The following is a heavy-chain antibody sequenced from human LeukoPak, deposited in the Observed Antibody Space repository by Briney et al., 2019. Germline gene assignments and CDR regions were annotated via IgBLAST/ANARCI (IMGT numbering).Heavy chain of an antibody. V-gene: IGHV1-2*02. CDR1: GYTFTGYY. J-gene: IGHJ4*02. Sequence: ASVKVSCKASGYTFTGYYMHWVRQAPGQGLEWMGWINPNSGGINYAQKFQGRVTMTRDTSISTAYMELSRLRSDDTAVYYCARVGSEAAKDYWGQGTLVTVSS. CDR2: INPNSGGI. CDR3: ARVGSEAAKDY. D-gene: IGHD6-13*01.